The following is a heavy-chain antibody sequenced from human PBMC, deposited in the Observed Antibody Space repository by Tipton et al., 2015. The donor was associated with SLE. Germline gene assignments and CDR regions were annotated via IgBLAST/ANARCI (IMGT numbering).Heavy chain of an antibody. J-gene: IGHJ2*01. CDR3: ARGRGGRRYWYFDL. D-gene: IGHD1-26*01. Sequence: GLVKPSETLSLNCSVSGGSIRSSSDYWGWIRQPPGKGLEWIGSMYYSGSTYYNPSLKSRVTISVDTSKNQFSLKLSSVTAADTAVYYCARGRGGRRYWYFDLWGRGTLVTVSS. CDR2: MYYSGST. V-gene: IGHV4-39*07. CDR1: GGSIRSSSDY.